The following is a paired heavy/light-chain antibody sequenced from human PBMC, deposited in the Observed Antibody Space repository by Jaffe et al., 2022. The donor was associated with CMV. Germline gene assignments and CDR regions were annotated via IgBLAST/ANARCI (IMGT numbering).Light chain of an antibody. V-gene: IGLV2-23*02. CDR1: DSDIGTYNL. CDR2: EVY. Sequence: QSALTQPASVSGSPGQSITISCTGTDSDIGTYNLVSWYQHHPGKAPKVLIYEVYKRPSGVSDRFSGSKSGNTASLTISGLQAEDEADYYCCSHTRSNSWVFGGGTKLTVL. CDR3: CSHTRSNSWV. J-gene: IGLJ3*02.
Heavy chain of an antibody. CDR2: INPNSGRT. Sequence: QVQLVQSGAEVKKPGASVKISCKASGYTFITYYIHWVRQAPGQGLEWMGVINPNSGRTSYAQRFQGRLTLTRETSTSTVYMELNSLRSDDTAVYYCARDMPRYELMSFGWFDPWGQGTLVTVSS. J-gene: IGHJ5*02. D-gene: IGHD3-16*01. CDR3: ARDMPRYELMSFGWFDP. V-gene: IGHV1-46*01. CDR1: GYTFITYY.